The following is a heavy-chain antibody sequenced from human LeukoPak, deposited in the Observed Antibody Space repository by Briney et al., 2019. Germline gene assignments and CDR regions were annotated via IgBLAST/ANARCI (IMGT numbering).Heavy chain of an antibody. J-gene: IGHJ4*02. Sequence: GGSLRLSCAASGFTFSTYSMNWVRQAPGKGLVWVSRIKGDERSTNYADSVKGRFTISRDNAKKSLYLQMDSLRAEDTAVYYCATHGYSELRYFDWSTNEWGQGTLVTVSS. D-gene: IGHD3-9*01. CDR1: GFTFSTYS. CDR3: ATHGYSELRYFDWSTNE. CDR2: IKGDERST. V-gene: IGHV3-74*01.